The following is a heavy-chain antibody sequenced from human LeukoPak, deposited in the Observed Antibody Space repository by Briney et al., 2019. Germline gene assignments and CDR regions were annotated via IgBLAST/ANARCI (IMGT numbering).Heavy chain of an antibody. J-gene: IGHJ5*02. D-gene: IGHD3-10*01. CDR2: ISSNSIYV. CDR3: ARGFNRGFDP. Sequence: GGSLRLSCAASGFTFSSYSMNWVRQAPGKGLEWVSSISSNSIYVFYADSMKGRFTISRDNAKNSLSLQMNSLRAEDTAVYYCARGFNRGFDPWGQGTLVIVSS. V-gene: IGHV3-21*04. CDR1: GFTFSSYS.